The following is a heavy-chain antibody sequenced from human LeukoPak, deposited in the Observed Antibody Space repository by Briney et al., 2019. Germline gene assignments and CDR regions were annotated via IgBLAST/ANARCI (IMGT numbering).Heavy chain of an antibody. Sequence: PGGSLRLSCAASGFTFSSYSMNWVRQAPGKGLEWVSYISSSSSTIYYADSVKGRFTISRDNAKNSLYLQMNSLRAEDTAVYYCARDSHDYIDAFDIWGQGTMVTVSS. J-gene: IGHJ3*02. CDR1: GFTFSSYS. CDR2: ISSSSSTI. CDR3: ARDSHDYIDAFDI. V-gene: IGHV3-48*01. D-gene: IGHD4-11*01.